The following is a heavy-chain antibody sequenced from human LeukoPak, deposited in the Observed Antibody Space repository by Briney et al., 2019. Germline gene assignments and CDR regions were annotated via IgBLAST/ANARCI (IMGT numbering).Heavy chain of an antibody. Sequence: SATLSLTCTVSGGSISTYYWSWIRQPPGKGLEWIAYIRYSGSNNYNPSLKSRVTISVDTSKKHLSLKLSSVTAADTAVYYCAKFGGSLAFPDYWGQGTLVTVST. J-gene: IGHJ4*02. D-gene: IGHD1-26*01. V-gene: IGHV4-59*01. CDR3: AKFGGSLAFPDY. CDR1: GGSISTYY. CDR2: IRYSGSN.